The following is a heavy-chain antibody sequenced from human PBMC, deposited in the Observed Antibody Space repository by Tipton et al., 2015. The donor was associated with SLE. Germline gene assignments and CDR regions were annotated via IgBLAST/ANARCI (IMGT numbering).Heavy chain of an antibody. CDR3: ASARGGWYGAGAFDI. Sequence: SLRLSCAASGFTVSSNYMSWVRQAPGEGLEWVSVIYSGGSTYYADSVKGRFTISRDNSKNTLYLQMNSLRAEDTAVYYCASARGGWYGAGAFDIWGQGTMVTVSS. CDR2: IYSGGST. D-gene: IGHD6-19*01. CDR1: GFTVSSNY. J-gene: IGHJ3*02. V-gene: IGHV3-53*05.